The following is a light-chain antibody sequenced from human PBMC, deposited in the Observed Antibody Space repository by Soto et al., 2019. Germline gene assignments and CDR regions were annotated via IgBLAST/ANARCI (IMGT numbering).Light chain of an antibody. CDR2: GAS. Sequence: EIVMTQSPATLSVSPGERATLSCRASQSVSSNLAWYQQKPGQAPRLLIYGASTRATGIPARFSGSGSGIEFSLTISSLQSEDFVVYYCQQYNNWPPYTFGQGTKVDIK. CDR3: QQYNNWPPYT. V-gene: IGKV3-15*01. CDR1: QSVSSN. J-gene: IGKJ2*01.